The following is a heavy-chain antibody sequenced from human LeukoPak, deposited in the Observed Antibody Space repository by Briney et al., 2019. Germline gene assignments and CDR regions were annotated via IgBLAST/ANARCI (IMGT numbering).Heavy chain of an antibody. CDR3: AGPGSDYNVDYYYYGMDV. CDR1: GYTFNMYG. Sequence: ASVNVSFTASGYTFNMYGISWVRQAPGQGLEWMGWINIYSGNTNYTQKVQGRVTMTRDTSTSTAYMELRSLRSDDTAVYYCAGPGSDYNVDYYYYGMDVWGQGTTVTVSS. CDR2: INIYSGNT. V-gene: IGHV1-18*01. D-gene: IGHD3-10*01. J-gene: IGHJ6*02.